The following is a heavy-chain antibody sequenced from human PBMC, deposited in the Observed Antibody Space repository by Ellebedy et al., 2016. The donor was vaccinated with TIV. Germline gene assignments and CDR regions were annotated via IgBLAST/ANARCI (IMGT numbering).Heavy chain of an antibody. Sequence: SQTLSLTCGISGDSVSDTGVTWNWIRQSPSRGLEWLGRTYYRSKWFSDYALSVKSRVTISPDTSKNQVSLHLNSLTPEDTAVYFCARDPSWCLSCLDVWGHGTTVTVSS. D-gene: IGHD2-21*01. CDR2: TYYRSKWFS. J-gene: IGHJ6*02. CDR1: GDSVSDTGVT. V-gene: IGHV6-1*01. CDR3: ARDPSWCLSCLDV.